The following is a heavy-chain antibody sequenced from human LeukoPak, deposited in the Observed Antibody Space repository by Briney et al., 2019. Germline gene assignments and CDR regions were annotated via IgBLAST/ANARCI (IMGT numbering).Heavy chain of an antibody. Sequence: GASVKVSCKASGYTFTGYYMHWVRQAPGQGLEWMGWINPNSGGTNYAQKFQGRVTMTRDTSISTAYMELSRLRSDDTAVYYCARTGVLLWCGELSYYFDYWGQGTLVTVSS. CDR2: INPNSGGT. V-gene: IGHV1-2*02. CDR3: ARTGVLLWCGELSYYFDY. D-gene: IGHD3-10*01. J-gene: IGHJ4*02. CDR1: GYTFTGYY.